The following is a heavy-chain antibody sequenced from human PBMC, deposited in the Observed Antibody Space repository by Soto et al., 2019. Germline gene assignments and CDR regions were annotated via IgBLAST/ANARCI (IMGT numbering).Heavy chain of an antibody. Sequence: QVHLVESGGGVVQPGRSLRLSCAASGFTFSNNAMHWVRQAPGKGLEWVAAISYDGINKNYAGSVKGRFTISRDNSKNRLNLQCAGLRAEDTPVYTCPGDRWETYYGSSLLDYGAKETLVPSPQ. CDR1: GFTFSNNA. D-gene: IGHD1-26*01. CDR2: ISYDGINK. CDR3: PGDRWETYYGSSLLDY. V-gene: IGHV3-30-3*01. J-gene: IGHJ4*02.